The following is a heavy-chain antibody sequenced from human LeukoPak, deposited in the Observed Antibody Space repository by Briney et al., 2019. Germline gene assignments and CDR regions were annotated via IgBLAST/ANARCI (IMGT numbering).Heavy chain of an antibody. CDR3: ASGSYSFDF. CDR2: ISWNSSYI. D-gene: IGHD1-26*01. V-gene: IGHV3-21*06. CDR1: EFTFSRCG. J-gene: IGHJ4*02. Sequence: GGSLRLSCAASEFTFSRCGMNRVRQPPGKGLQWVSSISWNSSYIYYAESVKGRFTISRDNAKNSLFLQMNTLRAEDTAVYYCASGSYSFDFWGQGALVTVSS.